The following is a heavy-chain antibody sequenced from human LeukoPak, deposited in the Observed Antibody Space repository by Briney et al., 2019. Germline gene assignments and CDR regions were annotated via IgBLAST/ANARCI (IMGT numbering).Heavy chain of an antibody. CDR2: INHSGST. V-gene: IGHV4-34*01. D-gene: IGHD2-15*01. CDR1: GGSFSGYY. J-gene: IGHJ3*02. CDR3: ARAALGYCSGGSCRNDAFDI. Sequence: PSETLSLTCAVYGGSFSGYYWSWIRQPPGKGLEWVGEINHSGSTNYNPSLKSRVTISVDTSKNQFSLKLSSETAADTAVYYCARAALGYCSGGSCRNDAFDIWGQGTMVTVSS.